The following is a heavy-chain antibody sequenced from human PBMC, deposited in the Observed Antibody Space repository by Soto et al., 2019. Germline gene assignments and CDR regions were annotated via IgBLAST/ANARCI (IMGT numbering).Heavy chain of an antibody. CDR2: ISGSGGST. V-gene: IGHV3-23*01. D-gene: IGHD2-15*01. J-gene: IGHJ5*02. CDR1: GVTFRSYA. Sequence: GGSLRLCCAASGVTFRSYAMSWVRQAPGKGLEWVSAISGSGGSTYYADSVMGRFTISRDNSKNTLYLQMNSLRAEDTAVYYCAKDRGRPFDPWGQGTLVTVS. CDR3: AKDRGRPFDP.